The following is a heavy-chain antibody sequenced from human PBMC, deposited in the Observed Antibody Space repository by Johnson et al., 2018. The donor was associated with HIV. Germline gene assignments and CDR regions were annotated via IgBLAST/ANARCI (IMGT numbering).Heavy chain of an antibody. D-gene: IGHD6-19*01. J-gene: IGHJ3*02. CDR1: GFTLNSYG. Sequence: QVQLVESGGGVVQPGGSLRLSCAASGFTLNSYGMHWVRQAPGKRLEWVAFIRYDGSNTYYGDSMKGRLTISRDNSKNTLFLQMNSLRAEDTAVYYCAKGSGWYSAFDIWGQGTMVTASS. CDR2: IRYDGSNT. V-gene: IGHV3-30*02. CDR3: AKGSGWYSAFDI.